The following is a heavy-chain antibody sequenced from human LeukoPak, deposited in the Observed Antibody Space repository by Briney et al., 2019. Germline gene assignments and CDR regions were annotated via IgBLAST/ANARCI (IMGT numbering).Heavy chain of an antibody. CDR2: IYYGGTT. CDR1: GGSISTSSYY. J-gene: IGHJ3*02. CDR3: TRGLPRANDAFDI. V-gene: IGHV4-39*01. Sequence: SETLSLTCTVSGGSISTSSYYWGWIRQPPGKGLEWIGSIYYGGTTYYNPSLKSRVSISVDTSESQFSLKLSSVTAADTALYYCTRGLPRANDAFDIWGRGTMVTVSS.